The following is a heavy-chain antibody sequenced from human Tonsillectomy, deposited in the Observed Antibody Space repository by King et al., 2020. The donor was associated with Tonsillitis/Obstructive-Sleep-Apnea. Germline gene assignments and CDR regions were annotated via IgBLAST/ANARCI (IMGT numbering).Heavy chain of an antibody. V-gene: IGHV3-11*05. CDR3: ARDDYYYYYYMDV. J-gene: IGHJ6*03. CDR1: GFTFSDYY. Sequence: VQLVESGGGLVKPGGSLRLSCAASGFTFSDYYMSWIRQAPGKGLEWVSYISSSSSYTNYADSVKGRFTISRDNAKNSLYLQMNSLRAEDTAVYYWARDDYYYYYYMDVWGKGTTVTVSS. CDR2: ISSSSSYT.